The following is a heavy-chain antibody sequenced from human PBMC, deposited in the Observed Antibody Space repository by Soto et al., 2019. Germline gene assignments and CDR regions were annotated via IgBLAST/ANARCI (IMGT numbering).Heavy chain of an antibody. CDR2: IYHTGST. Sequence: TLSLTCTVSGDSIVTSNWWSWVRQPPGKGLEWIGEIYHTGSTTYNPSLRSRVTMSVDKSKNQFSLNLSSLTAADTAIYYCTRPRDWITSSCNKWFDPWGQGTLVTVSS. CDR3: TRPRDWITSSCNKWFDP. J-gene: IGHJ5*02. CDR1: GDSIVTSNW. D-gene: IGHD2-2*01. V-gene: IGHV4-4*02.